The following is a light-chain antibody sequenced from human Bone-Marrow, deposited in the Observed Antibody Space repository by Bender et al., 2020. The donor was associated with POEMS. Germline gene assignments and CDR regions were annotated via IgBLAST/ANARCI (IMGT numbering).Light chain of an antibody. CDR1: SSDVGGYNY. V-gene: IGLV2-8*01. J-gene: IGLJ1*01. CDR3: SSYTSSSTDV. Sequence: QSALTQPPSASGSPGQSVTISCTGTSSDVGGYNYVSWYQQHPGKAPKLMICEVNKRPSGVPDRFSGSKSGNTASLTVSGLQAEDEADYYCSSYTSSSTDVFGTGTKVTVL. CDR2: EVN.